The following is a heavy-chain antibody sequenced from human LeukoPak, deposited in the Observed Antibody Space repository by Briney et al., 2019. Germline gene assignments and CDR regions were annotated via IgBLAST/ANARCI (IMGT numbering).Heavy chain of an antibody. V-gene: IGHV3-23*01. CDR2: VSGSGGST. D-gene: IGHD5-18*01. CDR3: AKGAASRGYTYVAN. CDR1: EFTFRSYA. Sequence: GGSRKLSCAASEFTFRSYAMIWVRKAPGKGLDWVSTVSGSGGSTYYADSVKGRFTISRDNSNNTLYLQMNSLRAEDTAVYYCAKGAASRGYTYVANWGQGTLVTVSS. J-gene: IGHJ4*02.